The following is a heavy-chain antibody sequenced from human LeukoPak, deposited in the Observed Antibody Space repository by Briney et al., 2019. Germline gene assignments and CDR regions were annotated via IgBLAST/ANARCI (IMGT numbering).Heavy chain of an antibody. CDR2: ISYDGSNK. J-gene: IGHJ4*02. CDR3: VKGRISEDGLDF. CDR1: GFTFSSYG. D-gene: IGHD6-13*01. V-gene: IGHV3-30*18. Sequence: SGGSLRLSCAASGFTFSSYGMHWVRQAPGKGLEWVAVISYDGSNKYYADSVKGRFTISRDNSKNMLYLQMNSLRAEDTAVYYCVKGRISEDGLDFWGQGTLVTVSS.